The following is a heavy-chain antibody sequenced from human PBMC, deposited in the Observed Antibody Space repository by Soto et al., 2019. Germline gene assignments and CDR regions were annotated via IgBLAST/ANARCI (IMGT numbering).Heavy chain of an antibody. CDR3: ARQASYWHGGGGWFDP. J-gene: IGHJ5*02. CDR1: GFTFSAYD. D-gene: IGHD2-8*02. Sequence: EVQLVESGGGLVQPGGSLRLSCAASGFTFSAYDMHWVRQPPGKGLEWVSAIGTLHDAYYPDSVKGRFTISRENAKNLLYLQMNNLGAGDTAVYYCARQASYWHGGGGWFDPWGQGTLVTVSA. V-gene: IGHV3-13*01. CDR2: IGTLHDA.